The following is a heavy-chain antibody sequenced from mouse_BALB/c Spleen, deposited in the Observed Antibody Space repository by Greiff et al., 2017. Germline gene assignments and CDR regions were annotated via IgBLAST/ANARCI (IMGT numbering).Heavy chain of an antibody. V-gene: IGHV14-3*02. CDR1: GFNIKDTY. CDR3: AREKIYYGSSYWYFDV. J-gene: IGHJ1*01. D-gene: IGHD1-1*01. CDR2: IDPANGNT. Sequence: EVQLQQSGAELVKPGASVKLSCTASGFNIKDTYMHWVKQRPEQGLEWIGRIDPANGNTKYDPKFQGKATITADTSSNTAYLQLSSLTSEDTAVYYCAREKIYYGSSYWYFDVWGAGTTVTVSS.